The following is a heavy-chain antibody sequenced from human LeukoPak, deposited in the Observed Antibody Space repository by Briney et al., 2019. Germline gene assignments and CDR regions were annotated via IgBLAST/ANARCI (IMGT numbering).Heavy chain of an antibody. D-gene: IGHD1-26*01. J-gene: IGHJ4*02. Sequence: ASVKLSCKASGYTFTSYGISWMRQGPAQGLELRGWISAYNGNTNYAQKLQSRVTMTTDTSTSTAYMELRSLRSDDTAVYYGARDWGGSYASGNYWGQGTLVTVSS. CDR2: ISAYNGNT. CDR1: GYTFTSYG. V-gene: IGHV1-18*01. CDR3: ARDWGGSYASGNY.